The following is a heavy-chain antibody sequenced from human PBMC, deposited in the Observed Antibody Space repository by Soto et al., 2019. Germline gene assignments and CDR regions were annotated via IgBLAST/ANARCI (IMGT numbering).Heavy chain of an antibody. CDR3: ARWPKPRGTDDPYAVDV. J-gene: IGHJ6*02. CDR1: GGTFSSSG. D-gene: IGHD2-8*01. Sequence: QVQLVQSGTEVKKPGASVKVSCKASGGTFSSSGFSWVRQAPGQGLEWLGMIVTSLDTTKYAQKFQARVTSTADLVTSTAYMELSSLRSEDTAVYYCARWPKPRGTDDPYAVDVWGQGTRVIVSS. CDR2: IVTSLDTT. V-gene: IGHV1-69*09.